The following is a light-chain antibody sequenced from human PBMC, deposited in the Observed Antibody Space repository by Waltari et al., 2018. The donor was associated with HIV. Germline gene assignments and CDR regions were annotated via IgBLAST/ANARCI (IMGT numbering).Light chain of an antibody. V-gene: IGLV1-44*01. Sequence: QSVLTQPPSASGTPGQRVTISFSGGRPNIGPNPVSWYQQLPGTAPKLLIYSDNQRPSGVPDRFSGSKSGTSASLAISGLQSEDEADYHCAGWDDSVDGPVFGGGTILTVL. CDR1: RPNIGPNP. J-gene: IGLJ3*02. CDR2: SDN. CDR3: AGWDDSVDGPV.